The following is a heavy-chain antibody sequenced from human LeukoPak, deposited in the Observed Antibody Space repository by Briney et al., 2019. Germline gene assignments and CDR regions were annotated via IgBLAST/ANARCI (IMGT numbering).Heavy chain of an antibody. V-gene: IGHV3-7*01. CDR3: ARGLHSLPRSTLDY. CDR1: GFTFSNYV. J-gene: IGHJ4*02. Sequence: GGSLRLSCAASGFTFSNYVMSWVRQAPGKGLEWVANIKQDGSEKYYVDSVKGRFTISRDNAKNSLYLQMNSLRAEDTAVYYCARGLHSLPRSTLDYWGQGTLVTVSS. D-gene: IGHD2-2*01. CDR2: IKQDGSEK.